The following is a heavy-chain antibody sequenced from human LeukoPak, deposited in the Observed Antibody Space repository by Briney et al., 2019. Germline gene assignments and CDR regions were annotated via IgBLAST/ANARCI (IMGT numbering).Heavy chain of an antibody. V-gene: IGHV3-21*01. CDR3: ARAGSSLDYDILTGYYYYFDY. D-gene: IGHD3-9*01. CDR2: ISSSSSYI. J-gene: IGHJ4*02. CDR1: GFTFSSYS. Sequence: PGGSLRLSCAASGFTFSSYSMNWVRQAPGKGLEWVSSISSSSSYIYYADSVKGRFTISRDNAKNSLYLQMNSLIAEDTAVYYCARAGSSLDYDILTGYYYYFDYWGQGTLVTVSS.